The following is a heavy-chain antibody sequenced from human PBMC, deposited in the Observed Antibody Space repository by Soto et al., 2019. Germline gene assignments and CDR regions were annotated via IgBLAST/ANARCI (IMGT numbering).Heavy chain of an antibody. CDR1: GFTFSSYG. CDR2: ISYDGSNK. D-gene: IGHD3-3*01. V-gene: IGHV3-30*18. CDR3: AKDVEGLYSYGMDV. J-gene: IGHJ6*02. Sequence: QVQLVESGGGVVQPGRSLRLSCAASGFTFSSYGMHWVRQAPGKGLEWVAVISYDGSNKYYADSVKGRFTITRDNSKNTLDLQMNSLRAEDTAVYYCAKDVEGLYSYGMDVWGQGTTVTVSS.